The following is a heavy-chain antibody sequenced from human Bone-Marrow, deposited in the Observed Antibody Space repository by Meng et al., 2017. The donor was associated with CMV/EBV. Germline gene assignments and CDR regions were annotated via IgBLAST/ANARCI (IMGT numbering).Heavy chain of an antibody. CDR1: GFTFDDYG. Sequence: GESLKISCAASGFTFDDYGMSWVRQSPVKGLEWVSAISGSGGSTYYADSVKGRFTISRDNSKNTLYLQMNSLRVEDTAIYYCAKNYYDNSGYIDYWGQGTLVTVSS. CDR2: ISGSGGST. D-gene: IGHD3-22*01. J-gene: IGHJ4*02. V-gene: IGHV3-23*01. CDR3: AKNYYDNSGYIDY.